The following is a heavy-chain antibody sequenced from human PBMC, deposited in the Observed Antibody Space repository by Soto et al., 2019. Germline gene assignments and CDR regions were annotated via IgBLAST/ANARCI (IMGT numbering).Heavy chain of an antibody. J-gene: IGHJ5*02. Sequence: SETLSLTCTVSGGSISSSSYYWGWIRQPPGKGLEWIGSIYYSGSTYYNPSLKSRVTISVDTSKNQFSLKLSSVTAADTAVYYCARHVIAVAGKQDWFDPWGQGTLVTVSS. CDR1: GGSISSSSYY. CDR2: IYYSGST. V-gene: IGHV4-39*01. CDR3: ARHVIAVAGKQDWFDP. D-gene: IGHD6-19*01.